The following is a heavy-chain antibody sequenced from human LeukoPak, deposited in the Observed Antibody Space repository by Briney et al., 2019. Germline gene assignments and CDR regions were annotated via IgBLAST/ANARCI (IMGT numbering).Heavy chain of an antibody. CDR3: ARGKWSGWPNWFDP. V-gene: IGHV3-53*01. CDR2: LYSGGTT. J-gene: IGHJ5*02. CDR1: GFTVSSNY. D-gene: IGHD6-19*01. Sequence: SGGSLRLPCAASGFTVSSNYMSWVRQAPGKGLEWVSLLYSGGTTYYVDSVKGRFTISRDNSKNTLYLQMNSLRTEDTAVYYCARGKWSGWPNWFDPWGQGTLVTVSS.